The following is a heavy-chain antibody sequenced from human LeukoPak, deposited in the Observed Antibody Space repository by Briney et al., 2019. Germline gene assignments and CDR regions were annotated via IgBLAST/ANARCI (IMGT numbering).Heavy chain of an antibody. V-gene: IGHV3-30*18. CDR3: AKEKGEDGSQANYFDY. CDR2: ISYDGSNK. CDR1: GFTFSSYG. Sequence: GGSLRFSCAASGFTFSSYGMHWVRQAPGKGLEWVAVISYDGSNKYYADSVKGRFTISRDNSKNTLYLQMNSLRAEDTAVYYCAKEKGEDGSQANYFDYWGQGTLVTVSS. J-gene: IGHJ4*02. D-gene: IGHD2-21*01.